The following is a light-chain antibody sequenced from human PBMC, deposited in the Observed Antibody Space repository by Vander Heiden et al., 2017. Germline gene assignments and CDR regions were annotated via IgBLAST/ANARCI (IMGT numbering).Light chain of an antibody. J-gene: IGKJ4*01. CDR3: MQGTNWPLT. Sequence: VVLTPSPLSLPVTLEQHDSIPCRSSRSFVYSDVNTYLKWFQQRPGQSPRRLIYNVSNRDSGVPDRFSGSGSGTEFTLKISRVEAEDVGVYYCMQGTNWPLTFGGGTKVEI. CDR1: RSFVYSDVNTY. V-gene: IGKV2-30*01. CDR2: NVS.